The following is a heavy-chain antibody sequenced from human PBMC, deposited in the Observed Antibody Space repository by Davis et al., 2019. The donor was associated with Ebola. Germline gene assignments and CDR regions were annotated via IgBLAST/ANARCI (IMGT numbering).Heavy chain of an antibody. Sequence: ASVKVSCKASGYTFTSYGISWVRQAPGQGLEWMGWISAYNGNTNYAQKLQGRVTMTTDTSTSTAYMELRSLRSDDPAVYYCARDPIKHCTGGVCQGGVDYWGQGTLVTVSS. V-gene: IGHV1-18*01. J-gene: IGHJ4*02. CDR2: ISAYNGNT. CDR1: GYTFTSYG. D-gene: IGHD2-8*02. CDR3: ARDPIKHCTGGVCQGGVDY.